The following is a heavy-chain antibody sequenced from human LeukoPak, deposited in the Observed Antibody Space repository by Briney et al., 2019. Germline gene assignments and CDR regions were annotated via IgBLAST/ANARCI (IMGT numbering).Heavy chain of an antibody. CDR1: GGSISSSSYY. Sequence: PSETLSLTCTVSGGSISSSSYYWGWIRQPPGKGLEWIGIIHYTGSTYYNPSLKSRVTILVDMSKNQFSLKLSSVTAADTAVYYCAREWRYYDSGSYTYFDHWGQGTLVTVSS. D-gene: IGHD3-10*01. V-gene: IGHV4-39*07. CDR3: AREWRYYDSGSYTYFDH. J-gene: IGHJ4*02. CDR2: IHYTGST.